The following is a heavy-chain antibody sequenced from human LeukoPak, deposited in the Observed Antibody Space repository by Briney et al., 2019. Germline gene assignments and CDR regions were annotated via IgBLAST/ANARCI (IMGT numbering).Heavy chain of an antibody. CDR2: INHSGST. V-gene: IGHV4-34*01. CDR3: ARDQKTVYYDSSGYPGLYYYYYMDV. J-gene: IGHJ6*03. Sequence: SETLSLTCAVYGGSFSGYYWSWIRQPPGKGLEWIGEINHSGSTNYNPSLKSRVTISVDTSKNQFSLKLSSVTAADTAVYYCARDQKTVYYDSSGYPGLYYYYYMDVWGKGTTVTISS. D-gene: IGHD3-22*01. CDR1: GGSFSGYY.